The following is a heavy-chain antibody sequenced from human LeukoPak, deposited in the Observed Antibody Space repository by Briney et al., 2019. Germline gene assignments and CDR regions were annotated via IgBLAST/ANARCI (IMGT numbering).Heavy chain of an antibody. J-gene: IGHJ4*02. D-gene: IGHD3-10*01. CDR1: GLTLSNYG. CDR2: ISDSGGRT. CDR3: AKRGVVIRVILVGFHKEAYYFDF. V-gene: IGHV3-23*01. Sequence: KSGGSLRLSCAVSGLTLSNYGMSWVRQAPGKGLEWVAGISDSGGRTNYADSVKGRFTISRDNPKNTLYLQMNSLRAEDTAVYFCAKRGVVIRVILVGFHKEAYYFDFWGQGALVTVSS.